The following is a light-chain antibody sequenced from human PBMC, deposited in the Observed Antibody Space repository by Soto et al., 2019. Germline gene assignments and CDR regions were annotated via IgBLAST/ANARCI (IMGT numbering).Light chain of an antibody. J-gene: IGKJ4*01. CDR2: AAS. V-gene: IGKV1-39*01. Sequence: DIPMTQSPSSLSASVGDRVTITCRASQSISSYLNWYQQKPGKAPKLLIYAASSLQSGVPSWFSGSGSGTDFTLTISSLQPEDFATYYCQQSYTTPVTFGGGTRVEIK. CDR1: QSISSY. CDR3: QQSYTTPVT.